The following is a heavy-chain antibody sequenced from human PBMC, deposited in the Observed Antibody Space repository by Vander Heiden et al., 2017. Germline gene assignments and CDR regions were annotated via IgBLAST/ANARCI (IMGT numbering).Heavy chain of an antibody. CDR2: ISGSGGST. V-gene: IGHV3-23*01. CDR1: GFTFSSYA. CDR3: AITRSSGSYKYFDY. J-gene: IGHJ4*02. Sequence: EVQLLESGGGWVQPGGSLRLSCAASGFTFSSYAMSWVRQAPGKGLEWVSAISGSGGSTYYADSVKGRFTISRDNSKNTLYLQMNSLRAEDTAVYYCAITRSSGSYKYFDYWGQGTLVTVSS. D-gene: IGHD1-26*01.